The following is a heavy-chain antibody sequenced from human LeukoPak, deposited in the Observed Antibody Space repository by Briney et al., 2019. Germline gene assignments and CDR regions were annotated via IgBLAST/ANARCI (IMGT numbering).Heavy chain of an antibody. CDR3: AKALYGSGSYYQDY. J-gene: IGHJ4*02. CDR2: ISGSGGST. D-gene: IGHD3-10*01. CDR1: GFTFSSYA. V-gene: IGHV3-23*01. Sequence: PGGSLRLSCAASGFTFSSYAMSWVRQAPGKGLEWVSAISGSGGSTYYADSVKGRFTISRDNSKNTLYLQMNSLRAEDTAVYYCAKALYGSGSYYQDYWGQGTLVTVSS.